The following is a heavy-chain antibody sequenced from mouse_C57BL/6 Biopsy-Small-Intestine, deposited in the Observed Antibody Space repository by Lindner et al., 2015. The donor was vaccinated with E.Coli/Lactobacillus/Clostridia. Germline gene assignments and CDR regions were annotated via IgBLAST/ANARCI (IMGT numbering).Heavy chain of an antibody. Sequence: VQLQESGAELAKPGASVKLSRKASGYTFTSYWMHWVKQRPGQGLEWIGYINPSSGYTKYNQKFKDKATLTADKPSSTAYMQLSSLTYEDSAVYYCARGDWFAYWGQGTLVTVSA. CDR3: ARGDWFAY. CDR1: GYTFTSYW. J-gene: IGHJ3*01. V-gene: IGHV1-7*01. CDR2: INPSSGYT.